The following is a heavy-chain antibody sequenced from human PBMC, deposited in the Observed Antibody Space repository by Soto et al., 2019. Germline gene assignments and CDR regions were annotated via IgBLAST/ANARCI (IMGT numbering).Heavy chain of an antibody. J-gene: IGHJ6*02. D-gene: IGHD3-22*01. CDR2: IIPILGIA. CDR1: GGTFSSYT. CDR3: ARGTYYYDSSGYYNYYYYYGMDV. V-gene: IGHV1-69*02. Sequence: SVKVSCKASGGTFSSYTISWVRQAPGQGLEWMGRIIPILGIANYAQKFQGRVTITADKSTSTAYMELSSLRSEDTAVYYCARGTYYYDSSGYYNYYYYYGMDVWGQGTTVTVSS.